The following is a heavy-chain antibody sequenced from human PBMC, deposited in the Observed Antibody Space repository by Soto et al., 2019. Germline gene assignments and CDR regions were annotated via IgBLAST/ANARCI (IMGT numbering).Heavy chain of an antibody. CDR1: GFTLSSDA. Sequence: EVQLVEYGGGLAQPGGSLRLSCAASGFTLSSDAMDWVRQAPGKGLEYVSGISSNGIGTYYANSVKGRFTISRDNSKNTVYLQKDSLRTEDMAVYYGARSARADYYYMDVWGKGTTVTVS. V-gene: IGHV3-64*01. CDR2: ISSNGIGT. CDR3: ARSARADYYYMDV. D-gene: IGHD6-6*01. J-gene: IGHJ6*03.